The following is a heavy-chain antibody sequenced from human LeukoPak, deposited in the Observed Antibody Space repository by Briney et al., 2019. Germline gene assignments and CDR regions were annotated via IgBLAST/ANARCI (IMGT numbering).Heavy chain of an antibody. D-gene: IGHD6-19*01. CDR3: ARDAYSSGFFFDY. CDR1: VGSISSYY. V-gene: IGHV4-59*01. CDR2: IYYSGST. Sequence: SETLSLTCTVSVGSISSYYWSWIRQPPGKGLEWIGYIYYSGSTNYNPSLKSRVTISVDTSKNQFSLKLSSVTAADTAVYYCARDAYSSGFFFDYWGQGTLVTVSS. J-gene: IGHJ4*02.